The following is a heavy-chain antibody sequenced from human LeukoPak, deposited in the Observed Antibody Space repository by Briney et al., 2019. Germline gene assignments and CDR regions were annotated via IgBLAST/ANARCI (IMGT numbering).Heavy chain of an antibody. D-gene: IGHD5-18*01. CDR2: IIPIFGTA. V-gene: IGHV1-69*13. CDR3: ARWLTAMVTGYYFDY. CDR1: GGTFSSYA. Sequence: GASVKVSCKASGGTFSSYAISWVRQAPGQGLEWMGGIIPIFGTANYAQKFQGRVTITADESTSTAYMELSSPRSEDTAVYYCARWLTAMVTGYYFDYWGQGTLVTVSS. J-gene: IGHJ4*02.